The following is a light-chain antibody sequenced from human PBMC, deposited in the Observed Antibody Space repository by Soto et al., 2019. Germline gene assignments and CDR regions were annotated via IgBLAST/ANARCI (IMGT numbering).Light chain of an antibody. CDR2: EVT. CDR1: SSDVGTYNY. CDR3: SSYTGSSLSGSED. Sequence: QSVLTQPASVSGSPGQSITISCTGTSSDVGTYNYVSWYQQHPGKAPKVMIYEVTYRPSGVSNRFSGSKSGNTASLTISGLQAEDEAEYYCSSYTGSSLSGSEDFGTGTKVTVL. V-gene: IGLV2-14*01. J-gene: IGLJ1*01.